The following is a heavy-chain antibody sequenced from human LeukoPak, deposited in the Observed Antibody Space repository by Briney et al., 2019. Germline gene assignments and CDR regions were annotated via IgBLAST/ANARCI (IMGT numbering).Heavy chain of an antibody. V-gene: IGHV7-4-1*02. Sequence: ASVKVSCKASGYTFTSYAMNWVRQAPGQGLEWMGWINTNTGNPTYAQGFTGRFVFSLDTSVSTAYLQISSLKAEDTAVYYCASLADHYYDSSGYYYVFDYWGQGTLVTVSS. CDR2: INTNTGNP. CDR3: ASLADHYYDSSGYYYVFDY. CDR1: GYTFTSYA. D-gene: IGHD3-22*01. J-gene: IGHJ4*02.